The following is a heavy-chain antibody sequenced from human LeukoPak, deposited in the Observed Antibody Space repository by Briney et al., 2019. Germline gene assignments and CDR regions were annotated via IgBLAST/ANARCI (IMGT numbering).Heavy chain of an antibody. J-gene: IGHJ4*02. CDR3: ARGQVATITGSFDY. D-gene: IGHD5-24*01. CDR2: IIPIFGTA. V-gene: IGHV1-69*05. CDR1: GGTFSSYA. Sequence: GASVKVSCKASGGTFSSYAISWVRQAPGQGLEWMGGIIPIFGTANYAQKFQGRVTITTDESTSTAYMELSSLRSEDTAVYYYARGQVATITGSFDYWGQGTLVTVSS.